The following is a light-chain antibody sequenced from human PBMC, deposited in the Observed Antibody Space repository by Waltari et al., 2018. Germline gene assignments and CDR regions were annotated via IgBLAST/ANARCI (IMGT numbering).Light chain of an antibody. J-gene: IGKJ1*01. CDR3: QQYGSSPKT. Sequence: EIVLTQSPGTLSLSPGERATLSCRASQSVSSSYLAWYQQKPGQAPRHLIYGASSRATGIPDRFSGSGSETDFTLTISRLEPEDFAVYYCQQYGSSPKTFGQGTKVEIK. CDR2: GAS. CDR1: QSVSSSY. V-gene: IGKV3-20*01.